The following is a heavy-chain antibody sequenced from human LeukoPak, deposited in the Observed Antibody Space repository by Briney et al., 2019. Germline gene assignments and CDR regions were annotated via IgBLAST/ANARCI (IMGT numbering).Heavy chain of an antibody. V-gene: IGHV3-23*01. J-gene: IGHJ4*02. D-gene: IGHD3-22*01. Sequence: GGSLRLSCADSGFTFSTFAMSWVRQAPGKGLEWVSAISSSGIDTYYADSVKGRFTISRDNSKNTLYLQMNSLRAEDTAVYYCAKEKYYYEPFDYWGQGTLVTVSS. CDR2: ISSSGIDT. CDR3: AKEKYYYEPFDY. CDR1: GFTFSTFA.